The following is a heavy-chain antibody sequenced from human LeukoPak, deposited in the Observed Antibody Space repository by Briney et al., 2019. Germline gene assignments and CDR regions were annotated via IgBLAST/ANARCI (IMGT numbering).Heavy chain of an antibody. CDR1: VFSFSSYA. Sequence: HPGGSLRLSCATSVFSFSSYAMSWVRQAPGKGLEWVAAKSSSDDGRYYAASVRGRFTISRDTSRSTLYLQMNSLRAEDAAVYYCAKAPVTSCRGAFCYPFDYWGQGTLVTVSS. J-gene: IGHJ4*02. V-gene: IGHV3-23*01. CDR2: KSSSDDGR. CDR3: AKAPVTSCRGAFCYPFDY. D-gene: IGHD2-15*01.